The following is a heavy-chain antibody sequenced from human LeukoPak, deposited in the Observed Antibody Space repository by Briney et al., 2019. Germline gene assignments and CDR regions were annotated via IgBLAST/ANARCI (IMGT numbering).Heavy chain of an antibody. CDR2: IIPIFGTA. Sequence: SVKVSCKASGGTFSSYAISWVRQAPGQGLEWMGGIIPIFGTANYAQRFQGRVTITADESTSTAYMELSSLRSEDTAVYYCARGIAVAGNLPTWGQGTLVTVSS. D-gene: IGHD6-19*01. J-gene: IGHJ5*02. V-gene: IGHV1-69*13. CDR1: GGTFSSYA. CDR3: ARGIAVAGNLPT.